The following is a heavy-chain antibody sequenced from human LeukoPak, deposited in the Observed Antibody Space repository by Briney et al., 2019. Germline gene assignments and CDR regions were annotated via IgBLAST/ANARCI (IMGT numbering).Heavy chain of an antibody. V-gene: IGHV4-39*07. CDR2: IYYSGST. CDR3: AKTDEQDIVATMARDAFDI. D-gene: IGHD5-12*01. Sequence: SETLSLTCTVSGGSIRSSDHYWGWIRQPPGKGLEWIGSIYYSGSTHYNPPLKSRVTMSVDTSKNQFSLRLNSVTAADTAVYYCAKTDEQDIVATMARDAFDIWGQGTMVTVSS. J-gene: IGHJ3*02. CDR1: GGSIRSSDHY.